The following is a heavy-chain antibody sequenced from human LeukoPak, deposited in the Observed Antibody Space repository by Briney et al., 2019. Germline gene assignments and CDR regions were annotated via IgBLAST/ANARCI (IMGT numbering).Heavy chain of an antibody. CDR1: GGPISSSSYY. V-gene: IGHV4-39*01. CDR3: ARRYCSSTSCLLSWFDP. D-gene: IGHD2-2*01. CDR2: IYYSGST. J-gene: IGHJ5*02. Sequence: SETLSLTCTVSGGPISSSSYYWGWIRQPPGKGLEWIGSIYYSGSTYYNPSLKSRVTISVDTSKNQFSLKLSSVTAADTAVYYCARRYCSSTSCLLSWFDPWGQGTLVTVSS.